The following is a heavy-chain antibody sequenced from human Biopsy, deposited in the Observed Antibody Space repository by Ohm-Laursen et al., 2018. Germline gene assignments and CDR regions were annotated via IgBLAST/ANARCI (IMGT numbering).Heavy chain of an antibody. J-gene: IGHJ4*02. CDR3: AREAIGYQLPCDD. Sequence: SSVKVSCKTSTGTFDSYGVTWVRQAPGQGLEWMGRIIPILRTTTYAPKFQGRVTFTADKSSSTACLELSSLTSEDTAMFYCAREAIGYQLPCDDWGQGTLVTVSS. V-gene: IGHV1-69*04. CDR2: IIPILRTT. D-gene: IGHD2-15*01. CDR1: TGTFDSYG.